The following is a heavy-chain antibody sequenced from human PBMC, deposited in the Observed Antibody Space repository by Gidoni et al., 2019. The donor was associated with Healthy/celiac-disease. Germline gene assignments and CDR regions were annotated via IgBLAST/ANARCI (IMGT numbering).Heavy chain of an antibody. Sequence: QVQLVQSGAEVKKPGASVKVSCKASGYTFTSYGISWVRQAPGQGLEWMGWISAYNGNTNYAQKLQGRVTMTTDTSTSTAYMELRSLRSDDTAVYYCARDRVGRESGYDLGGVGAHYWGQGTLVTVSS. D-gene: IGHD5-12*01. CDR1: GYTFTSYG. V-gene: IGHV1-18*01. J-gene: IGHJ4*02. CDR3: ARDRVGRESGYDLGGVGAHY. CDR2: ISAYNGNT.